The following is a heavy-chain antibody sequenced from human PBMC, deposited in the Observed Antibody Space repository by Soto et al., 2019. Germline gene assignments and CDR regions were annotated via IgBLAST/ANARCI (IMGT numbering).Heavy chain of an antibody. V-gene: IGHV4-34*01. CDR3: ARWWMYARRFDP. J-gene: IGHJ5*02. CDR1: GGSFSGYY. Sequence: SETLSLTCAVYGGSFSGYYWTWIRQPPGTGLEWIGEINHSGSTNYNPSLKSRVTISVDRSKNQFSLKLSSVTAADTAVYYCARWWMYARRFDPWGQGTLVTVAS. CDR2: INHSGST. D-gene: IGHD2-8*01.